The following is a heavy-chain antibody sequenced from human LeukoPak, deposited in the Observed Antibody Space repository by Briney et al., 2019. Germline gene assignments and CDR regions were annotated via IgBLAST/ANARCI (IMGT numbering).Heavy chain of an antibody. V-gene: IGHV4-38-2*02. CDR2: ISHTGSP. CDR3: ARERLPDSGSSGYEDY. J-gene: IGHJ4*02. CDR1: GYSIGSGLY. D-gene: IGHD3-22*01. Sequence: PSETLSLTCNVSGYSIGSGLYWAWIRQSPGKGLEWIASISHTGSPYYSQSLRSRVTISLGTSKNQFSLKLKSVTAADTAEYYCARERLPDSGSSGYEDYWGQGTLVTVSS.